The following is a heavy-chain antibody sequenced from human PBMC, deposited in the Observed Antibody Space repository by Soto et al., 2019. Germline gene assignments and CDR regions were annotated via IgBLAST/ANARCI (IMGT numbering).Heavy chain of an antibody. D-gene: IGHD3-22*01. Sequence: SLRLSCAASGFTFSSYAMHWVRQAPGKGLEWVAVISYDGSNKYYADSVKGRFTISRDNSKNTLYLQMNSLRAEDTAVYYCARGDHYYDSSGYFYYFDYWGQGTLVTVSS. V-gene: IGHV3-30-3*01. CDR1: GFTFSSYA. CDR2: ISYDGSNK. J-gene: IGHJ4*02. CDR3: ARGDHYYDSSGYFYYFDY.